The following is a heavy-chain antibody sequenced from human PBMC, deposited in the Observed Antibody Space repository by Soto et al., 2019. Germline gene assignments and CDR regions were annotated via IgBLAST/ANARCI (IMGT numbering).Heavy chain of an antibody. CDR2: ISSSSGYT. CDR1: GFTFSDYY. J-gene: IGHJ4*02. D-gene: IGHD4-17*01. Sequence: XESLQLSCAASGFTFSDYYMSWIRQAPGKGLEWVSYISSSSGYTNYADSVKGRFTISRDNAKNSLYLQMNSLRAEDTAVYYCAKEYGRLDYWGQGTLVTVSS. V-gene: IGHV3-11*06. CDR3: AKEYGRLDY.